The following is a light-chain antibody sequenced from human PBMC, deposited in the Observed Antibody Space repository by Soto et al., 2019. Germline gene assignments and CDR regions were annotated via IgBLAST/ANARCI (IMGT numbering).Light chain of an antibody. V-gene: IGKV1-9*01. CDR2: GAS. J-gene: IGKJ3*01. Sequence: IQLTQSPSSLSASVGDRVTITCRASQGISSFLAWYQQKPGKAPKLLIYGASTLQSGVPSRFSGSGSGTDFTLTIGSLQPEDFATYYXQXXNSFPIPXXPGTKVDIK. CDR3: QXXNSFPIP. CDR1: QGISSF.